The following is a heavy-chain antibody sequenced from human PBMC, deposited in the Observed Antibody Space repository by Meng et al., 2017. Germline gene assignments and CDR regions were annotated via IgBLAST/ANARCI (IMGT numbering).Heavy chain of an antibody. D-gene: IGHD6-13*01. J-gene: IGHJ5*02. CDR3: ARSSSWYSSGWFDP. V-gene: IGHV3-21*01. Sequence: VQLVGAGGGLVKPGGSLRLSCAASGFTFSSYSMNWVRQAPGKGLEWDSSISSSSSYIYYADSVKGRFTISRDNAKNSLYLQMNSLRAADTAVYYCARSSSWYSSGWFDPWGQGTLVTVSS. CDR1: GFTFSSYS. CDR2: ISSSSSYI.